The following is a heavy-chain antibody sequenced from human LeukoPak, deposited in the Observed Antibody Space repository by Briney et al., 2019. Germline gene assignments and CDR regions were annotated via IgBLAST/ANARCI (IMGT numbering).Heavy chain of an antibody. V-gene: IGHV5-51*01. CDR3: ARLVSVGATWGGAFDI. D-gene: IGHD1-26*01. Sequence: GESLKISCKGSGYSFSTYWIGWVRQMPGKGLEWMGIIYPSNSDTRYSPSFQGQVTISADKSISTAYLQWSSLKASDTAMYYRARLVSVGATWGGAFDIWGQGTMVTVSS. CDR2: IYPSNSDT. CDR1: GYSFSTYW. J-gene: IGHJ3*02.